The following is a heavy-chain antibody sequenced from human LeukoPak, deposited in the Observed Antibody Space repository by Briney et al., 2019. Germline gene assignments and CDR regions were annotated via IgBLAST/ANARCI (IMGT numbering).Heavy chain of an antibody. Sequence: KPSETLSLTCAVYGGSFSGYYWSWIRQPPGKGLEWIGEINHSGSTNYNPSLKSRVTISVDTSKNQFSLKLSSVTAADTAVYYCAREESSGWYYFDYWGQGTLVTVSS. J-gene: IGHJ4*02. CDR3: AREESSGWYYFDY. D-gene: IGHD6-19*01. V-gene: IGHV4-34*01. CDR1: GGSFSGYY. CDR2: INHSGST.